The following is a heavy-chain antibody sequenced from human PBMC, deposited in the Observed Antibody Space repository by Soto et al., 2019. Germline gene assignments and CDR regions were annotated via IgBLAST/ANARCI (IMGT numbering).Heavy chain of an antibody. D-gene: IGHD2-21*02. J-gene: IGHJ4*02. Sequence: SETLSLTCTVSGASISSSDYYLDWVRQTPGKGLDWIGNIYYSWTTYYNPSLKSGVTISVDTCKNQLSLKLNSVTAADTAVYYCARFLVPASRNTDLDYLAQGTLVTVSS. V-gene: IGHV4-39*01. CDR2: IYYSWTT. CDR3: ARFLVPASRNTDLDY. CDR1: GASISSSDYY.